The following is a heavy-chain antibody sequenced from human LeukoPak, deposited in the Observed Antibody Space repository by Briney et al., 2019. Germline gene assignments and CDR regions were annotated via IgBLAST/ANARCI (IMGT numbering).Heavy chain of an antibody. CDR1: GGSISSSSYY. CDR3: ARASKAYCGGDCYTYYYYYMDV. Sequence: PSETLSLTCTVSGGSISSSSYYWSWIRQPAWKGLEWIGHIYTSGSTNYNPSLKSRVTISVDTSKNQFSLKLSSVTAADTAVYYCARASKAYCGGDCYTYYYYYMDVWGKGTTVTISS. V-gene: IGHV4-61*09. D-gene: IGHD2-21*02. CDR2: IYTSGST. J-gene: IGHJ6*03.